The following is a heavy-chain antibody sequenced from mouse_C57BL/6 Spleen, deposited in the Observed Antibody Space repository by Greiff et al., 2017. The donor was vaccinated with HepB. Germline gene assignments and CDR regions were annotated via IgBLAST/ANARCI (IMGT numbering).Heavy chain of an antibody. Sequence: VQLKQSGPELVKPGASVKISCKASGYSFTGYYMNWVKQSPEKSLEWIGEINPSTGGTTYNQKFKAKATLTVDKSSSTAYMQLKSLTSEDSAVYYCARSPALYGSQYDYWGQGTTLTVSS. V-gene: IGHV1-42*01. CDR1: GYSFTGYY. J-gene: IGHJ2*01. CDR3: ARSPALYGSQYDY. D-gene: IGHD1-1*01. CDR2: INPSTGGT.